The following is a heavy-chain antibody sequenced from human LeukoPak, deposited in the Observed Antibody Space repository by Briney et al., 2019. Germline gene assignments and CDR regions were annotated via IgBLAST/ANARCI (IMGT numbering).Heavy chain of an antibody. V-gene: IGHV5-51*01. J-gene: IGHJ4*02. CDR3: GRHLYGGNSAIDY. Sequence: GESLKISCKGSGYSFTSFWIAWVRQMPGKGLEWIGIMYPGDSDTRFRPSFQGQVTISVDKSISSAYLQWSSLKASDTAMYYCGRHLYGGNSAIDYWGQGTLVTVSS. CDR2: MYPGDSDT. D-gene: IGHD4-23*01. CDR1: GYSFTSFW.